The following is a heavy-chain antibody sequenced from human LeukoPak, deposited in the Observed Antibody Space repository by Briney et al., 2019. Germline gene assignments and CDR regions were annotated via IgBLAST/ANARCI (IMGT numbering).Heavy chain of an antibody. J-gene: IGHJ4*02. CDR1: GFTFSSYW. V-gene: IGHV3-30*18. CDR2: ISYDGSNK. CDR3: AKDRAQSRYFDY. Sequence: GGSLRLSCAASGFTFSSYWMNWARQAPGKGLEWVAVISYDGSNKYYADSVKGRFTISRDNSKNTLYLQMNSLRAEDTAVYYCAKDRAQSRYFDYWGQGTLVTVSS.